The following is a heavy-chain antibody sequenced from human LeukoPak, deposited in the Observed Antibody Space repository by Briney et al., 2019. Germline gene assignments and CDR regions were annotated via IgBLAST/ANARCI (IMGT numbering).Heavy chain of an antibody. Sequence: QSGGSLRLSCAASGFTFSSYGMHWVRQAPGKGLEWVAFIRYDGSNKYYADSVKGRFTISRDNSKNTLYLQMNSLRAEDTAVYYCAKEERKWLLLHYFDYWGQGTLVTVSS. V-gene: IGHV3-30*02. D-gene: IGHD3-3*01. J-gene: IGHJ4*02. CDR2: IRYDGSNK. CDR1: GFTFSSYG. CDR3: AKEERKWLLLHYFDY.